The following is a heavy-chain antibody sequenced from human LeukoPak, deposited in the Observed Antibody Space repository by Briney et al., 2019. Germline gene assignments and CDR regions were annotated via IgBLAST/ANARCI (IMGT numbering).Heavy chain of an antibody. Sequence: GGSLRLSCAASGFTLSSYGMHWVRQAPGKGLEWVAVISYGGSNKYYADSVKGRFTISRDNSKNTLYLQMNSLRAEDTAVYYCAKGRRAAAAPFDYWGQGTLVTVSS. CDR2: ISYGGSNK. CDR1: GFTLSSYG. V-gene: IGHV3-30*18. J-gene: IGHJ4*02. D-gene: IGHD6-13*01. CDR3: AKGRRAAAAPFDY.